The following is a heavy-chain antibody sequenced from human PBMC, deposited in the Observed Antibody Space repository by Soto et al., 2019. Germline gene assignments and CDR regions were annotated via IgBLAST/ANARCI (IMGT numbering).Heavy chain of an antibody. CDR3: AILNDYIWGSYRRNYYYYYMDV. CDR1: GYSFTSYW. V-gene: IGHV5-51*01. J-gene: IGHJ6*03. CDR2: IYPGDSDT. D-gene: IGHD3-16*02. Sequence: GESLKISCKGSGYSFTSYWIGWVRQMPGKGLEWKGIIYPGDSDTRYSPSFQGQVTISADKSISTAYLQWSSLKASDTAMYYCAILNDYIWGSYRRNYYYYYMDVWGKGTTVTVSS.